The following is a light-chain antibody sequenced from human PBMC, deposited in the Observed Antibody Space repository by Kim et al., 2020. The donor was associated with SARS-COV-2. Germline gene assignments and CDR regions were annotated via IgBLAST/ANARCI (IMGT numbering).Light chain of an antibody. J-gene: IGLJ7*01. Sequence: QNGVIFCSGSTSTIGRNYVHCYHHVPRTAPTLLIFRNLKRPPGVPDRCSASKSGSSAALDISGRRSEEEADDYYSSGDDTLGGHSIFGGGTQLTVL. CDR2: RNL. CDR3: SSGDDTLGGHSI. CDR1: TSTIGRNY. V-gene: IGLV1-47*01.